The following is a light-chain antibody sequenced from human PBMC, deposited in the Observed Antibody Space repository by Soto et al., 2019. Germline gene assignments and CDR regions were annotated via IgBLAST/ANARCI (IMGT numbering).Light chain of an antibody. Sequence: DIVMTQSPLSLPVTPGEPASISCRSSQSLLNTNGYNYLEWYLQKPVQSPQLLVYLGSNRAAGVPDRFSGSGSGTDFTLKISRVEAEDFGVYYCLQALQAPRTFGQGTKLEIK. CDR3: LQALQAPRT. J-gene: IGKJ2*01. V-gene: IGKV2-28*01. CDR2: LGS. CDR1: QSLLNTNGYNY.